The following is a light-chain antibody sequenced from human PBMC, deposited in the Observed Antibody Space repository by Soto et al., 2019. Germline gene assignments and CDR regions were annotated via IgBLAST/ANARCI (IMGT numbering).Light chain of an antibody. V-gene: IGKV1-5*03. J-gene: IGKJ1*01. CDR2: KAS. CDR3: QQYHKWPIT. Sequence: DIQMTQSPFTLSASVVDRVPHTCRASQSIDSWLAWYQQKPGKAPKFLMYKASNLESGVPSRFSGSGSETEFTLTISSLQSEDFAVYYCQQYHKWPITFGQGTKVDI. CDR1: QSIDSW.